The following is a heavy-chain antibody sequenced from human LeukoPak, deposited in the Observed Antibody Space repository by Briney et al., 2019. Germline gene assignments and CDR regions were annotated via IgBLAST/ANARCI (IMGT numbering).Heavy chain of an antibody. Sequence: GEPLKISCKAAGYSFTSYWIAWVRQMPGKGLESMGIIYPDDSDTKYSPSFQGQVTISADKSISTAYLQWSSLKASDTAMYYCARPFSGSYYSGGFDIWGQGTMVTVSS. CDR1: GYSFTSYW. CDR2: IYPDDSDT. D-gene: IGHD1-26*01. CDR3: ARPFSGSYYSGGFDI. V-gene: IGHV5-51*03. J-gene: IGHJ3*02.